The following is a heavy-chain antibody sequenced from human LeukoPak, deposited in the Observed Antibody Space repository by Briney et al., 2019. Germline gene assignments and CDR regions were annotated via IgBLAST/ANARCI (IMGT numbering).Heavy chain of an antibody. V-gene: IGHV1-69*13. CDR2: IIPIFGTA. J-gene: IGHJ3*02. D-gene: IGHD2-21*01. CDR1: GYIFTSYA. CDR3: ARDETVDGAFDI. Sequence: GASVKVSCKASGYIFTSYAISWVRQAPGQGLEWMGGIIPIFGTANYAQKFQGRVTITADESTSTAYMELSSLRSEDTAVYYCARDETVDGAFDIWGQGTMVTVSS.